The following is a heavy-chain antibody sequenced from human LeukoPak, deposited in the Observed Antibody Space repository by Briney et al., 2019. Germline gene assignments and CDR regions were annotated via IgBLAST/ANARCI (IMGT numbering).Heavy chain of an antibody. V-gene: IGHV3-53*01. CDR3: ARGDDSGYYDYFDY. CDR1: GFTVDSNY. Sequence: GGSLRLSCAASGFTVDSNYLSWVRQAPGKGLEWVSTIYTGGNTYYAASVKGRFTISRDFSENTVFLHMNSLRAEDTAMYYCARGDDSGYYDYFDYWGQGALVTVSS. CDR2: IYTGGNT. D-gene: IGHD3-22*01. J-gene: IGHJ4*02.